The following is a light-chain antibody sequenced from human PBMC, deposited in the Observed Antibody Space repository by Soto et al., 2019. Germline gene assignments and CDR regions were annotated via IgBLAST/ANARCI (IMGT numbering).Light chain of an antibody. Sequence: EIVLTQSPATLSLSPGERATLSCRASQSISSHLAWYQQQPGQAPRLLMFDTSNRATGIPARFSGSGSGTDFTLTISSLEPEDLAVYYCQQRVNWPLTFGGGTKVELK. CDR2: DTS. CDR1: QSISSH. CDR3: QQRVNWPLT. V-gene: IGKV3-11*01. J-gene: IGKJ4*01.